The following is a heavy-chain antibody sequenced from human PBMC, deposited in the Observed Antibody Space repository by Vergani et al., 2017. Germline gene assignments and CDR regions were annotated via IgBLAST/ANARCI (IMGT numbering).Heavy chain of an antibody. CDR1: GGTFSSYA. Sequence: QVQLVQSGAEVKKPGSSVKVSCKASGGTFSSYAISWVRQAPGQGLEWMGRTIPMLGATNYAQKSQGRVTITADESTSTAYMELSSLRSEDTAVYYCARQASYYYDRSGHYYEGWFDPWGQGTLVTVSS. CDR3: ARQASYYYDRSGHYYEGWFDP. V-gene: IGHV1-69*13. D-gene: IGHD3-22*01. CDR2: TIPMLGAT. J-gene: IGHJ5*02.